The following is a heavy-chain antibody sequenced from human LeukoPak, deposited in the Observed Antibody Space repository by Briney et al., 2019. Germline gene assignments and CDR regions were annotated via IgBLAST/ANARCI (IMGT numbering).Heavy chain of an antibody. Sequence: GGSLRLSCAASGLTFSSYGMHWVRQAPGKGLEWVAVIWYDGSNKYYADSVKGRFTISRDNSKNTLYLQMNSLRAEDTAVYYCARDVTYYDFWSGYYDYYYYGMDVWGQGTTVTVSS. V-gene: IGHV3-33*01. CDR3: ARDVTYYDFWSGYYDYYYYGMDV. D-gene: IGHD3-3*01. J-gene: IGHJ6*02. CDR2: IWYDGSNK. CDR1: GLTFSSYG.